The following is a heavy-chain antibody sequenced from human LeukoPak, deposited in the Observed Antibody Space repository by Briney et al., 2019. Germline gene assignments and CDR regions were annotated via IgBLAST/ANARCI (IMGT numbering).Heavy chain of an antibody. CDR1: GGSISSGSYY. D-gene: IGHD3-10*01. CDR3: ARGVRYGSGSYYGY. Sequence: SETLSLTCTVSGGSISSGSYYWSWIRQPAGKGLEWIGRIYTSWSTNYNPSLKSRVTISVDTSKNQFSLKLSSVTAADTAVYYCARGVRYGSGSYYGYWGQGTLVTVSS. J-gene: IGHJ4*02. V-gene: IGHV4-61*02. CDR2: IYTSWST.